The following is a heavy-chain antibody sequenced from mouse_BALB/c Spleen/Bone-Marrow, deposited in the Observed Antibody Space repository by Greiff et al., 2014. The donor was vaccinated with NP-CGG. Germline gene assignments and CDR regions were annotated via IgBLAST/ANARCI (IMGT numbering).Heavy chain of an antibody. CDR3: ARSIDYGTAWFAY. D-gene: IGHD1-1*01. CDR1: GFNIKDTY. CDR2: IDPANGNT. Sequence: EVNVVESGAELVKPGASVKLSCTASGFNIKDTYMYWVKQRPEQGLGWIGRIDPANGNTKYDPKFQGKATITADTSSNTAYLQLSSLTSEDTAVYYCARSIDYGTAWFAYWGQGTLVTVSA. J-gene: IGHJ3*01. V-gene: IGHV14-3*02.